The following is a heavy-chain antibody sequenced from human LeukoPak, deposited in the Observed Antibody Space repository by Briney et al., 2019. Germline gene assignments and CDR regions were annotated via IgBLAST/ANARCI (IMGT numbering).Heavy chain of an antibody. V-gene: IGHV3-30-3*01. CDR1: GSTFSSYA. D-gene: IGHD6-13*01. J-gene: IGHJ5*02. Sequence: GGSLRLSCAASGSTFSSYAMHWVRQAPGKGLEWVAVISYDGSNKYYADSVKGRFTISRDNSKNTLYLQMNSLRAEDTAVYYCARDRIPAATAAATGWFDPWGQGTLVSVSS. CDR3: ARDRIPAATAAATGWFDP. CDR2: ISYDGSNK.